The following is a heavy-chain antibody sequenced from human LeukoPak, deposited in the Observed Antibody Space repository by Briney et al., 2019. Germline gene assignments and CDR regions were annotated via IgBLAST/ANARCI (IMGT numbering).Heavy chain of an antibody. V-gene: IGHV1-2*02. CDR2: INPNSGGT. CDR3: ARELWYGQFNFDY. D-gene: IGHD3-10*01. J-gene: IGHJ4*02. CDR1: GYICTGYY. Sequence: ASVRVSCKASGYICTGYYMHWMRQAPGQGLEWMGWINPNSGGTNYAQTFQGRVTMTAETSISTVYMYLSRLRSADTAVCDCARELWYGQFNFDYWGQGTLVTVSS.